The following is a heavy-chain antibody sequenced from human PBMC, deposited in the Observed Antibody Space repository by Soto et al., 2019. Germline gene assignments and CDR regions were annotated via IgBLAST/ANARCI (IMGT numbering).Heavy chain of an antibody. J-gene: IGHJ4*02. D-gene: IGHD4-17*01. CDR1: GDSIGSYY. CDR3: ARGFVYGEGGDFDY. V-gene: IGHV4-59*01. CDR2: IFYSGST. Sequence: SETLSLTCTVSGDSIGSYYWSWIRQPPGKGLEWIGYIFYSGSTNYNPSFKSRVTISVDTSKNQFSLNLISVTAADTAVYYCARGFVYGEGGDFDYWGQGTLVTVSS.